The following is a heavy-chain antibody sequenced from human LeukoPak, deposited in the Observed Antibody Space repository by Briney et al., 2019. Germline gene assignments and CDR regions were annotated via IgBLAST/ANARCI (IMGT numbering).Heavy chain of an antibody. CDR2: ISNIDSTT. J-gene: IGHJ6*02. V-gene: IGHV3-48*03. CDR1: GFTFSSYE. CDR3: AKGGPEAAAASYYYYGMDV. D-gene: IGHD6-13*01. Sequence: GGSLRLSCAASGFTFSSYEMNWVRQAPGKGLEWVSYISNIDSTTHYADSVKGRFTISRDNAQNSLYLQMSSLRAEDTAVYYCAKGGPEAAAASYYYYGMDVWGQGTTVTVSS.